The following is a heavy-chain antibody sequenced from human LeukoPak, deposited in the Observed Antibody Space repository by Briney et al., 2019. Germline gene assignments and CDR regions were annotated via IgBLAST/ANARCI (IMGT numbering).Heavy chain of an antibody. V-gene: IGHV1-69*05. CDR2: IIPIFGTA. CDR3: ARARGSGSYPFDP. D-gene: IGHD3-10*01. CDR1: GGTFSSYA. J-gene: IGHJ5*02. Sequence: SVKVSCKASGGTFSSYAISWVRQAPEQGLEWMGGIIPIFGTANYAQKFQGRVTITTDESTSTAYMELSSLRSEDTAVYYCARARGSGSYPFDPWGQGTLVTVSS.